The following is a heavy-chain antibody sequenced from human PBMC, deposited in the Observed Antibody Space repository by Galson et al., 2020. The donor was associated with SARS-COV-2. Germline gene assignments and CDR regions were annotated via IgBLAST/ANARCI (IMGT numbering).Heavy chain of an antibody. V-gene: IGHV3-72*01. CDR1: GFSFSDHY. CDR2: TKNKVNSYTT. D-gene: IGHD3-22*01. CDR3: ARSLDYYDTSGYHYYFDY. J-gene: IGHJ4*02. Sequence: GGSLRLSCAASGFSFSDHYMDWVRQAPGKGLEWVGRTKNKVNSYTTEYAASVKGRFTISRDDSKNSLYLQMNSLKTEDTAVYYCARSLDYYDTSGYHYYFDYWGQGTLVTVSS.